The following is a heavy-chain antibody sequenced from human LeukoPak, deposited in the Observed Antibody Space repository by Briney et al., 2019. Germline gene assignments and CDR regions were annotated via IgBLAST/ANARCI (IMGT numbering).Heavy chain of an antibody. V-gene: IGHV3-7*01. D-gene: IGHD2-15*01. CDR2: IKDDGSQK. CDR1: KFIFANYG. CDR3: ARRNVYTGWSFDS. J-gene: IGHJ4*02. Sequence: GGALRLSCEGSKFIFANYGMSWVRQAPGKGLGRVANIKDDGSQKNYIDAVKGRFTTPRDNAKGSLFLQMNSLSSEDTAVYYCARRNVYTGWSFDSWGQGTMVTVSS.